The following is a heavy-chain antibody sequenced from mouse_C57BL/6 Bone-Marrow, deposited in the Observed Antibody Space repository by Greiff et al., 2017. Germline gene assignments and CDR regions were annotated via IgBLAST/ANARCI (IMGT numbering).Heavy chain of an antibody. J-gene: IGHJ2*01. V-gene: IGHV1-5*01. D-gene: IGHD1-1*01. CDR1: GYTFTSYW. CDR3: TRGTTTGVRDY. CDR2: IYPGNSDT. Sequence: VQLQQSGTVLARPGASVKMSCKTSGYTFTSYWMHWVKQRPGQGLEWIGAIYPGNSDTSYNQKFKGKAKLTAVTSASTAYMELSSLTNEDSAVYYGTRGTTTGVRDYWGQGTTLTVSS.